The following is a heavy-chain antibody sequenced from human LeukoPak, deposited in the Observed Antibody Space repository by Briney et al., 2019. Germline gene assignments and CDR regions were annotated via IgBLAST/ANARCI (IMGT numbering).Heavy chain of an antibody. CDR2: ISAYNGNT. D-gene: IGHD3-10*01. CDR1: GYTFTSYG. V-gene: IGHV1-18*01. J-gene: IGHJ4*02. Sequence: ASVKVSCKASGYTFTSYGISWVRQAPGQGLEWMGWISAYNGNTNYAQKLQGRVTMTTDTSTSTAYMELRSLRSDDTALYYCARVNTMVRGVSLLVDYWGQGTLVTVSS. CDR3: ARVNTMVRGVSLLVDY.